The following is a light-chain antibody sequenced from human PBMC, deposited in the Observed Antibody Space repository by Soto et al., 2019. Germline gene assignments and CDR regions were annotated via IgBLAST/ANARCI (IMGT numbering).Light chain of an antibody. J-gene: IGLJ1*01. CDR1: SSDVGGFNY. CDR3: SSYAGSNNYV. CDR2: EVS. V-gene: IGLV2-8*01. Sequence: QSAPTQPPSPSGSPGQSVTISCTGTSSDVGGFNYVSWYQQHPGKAPKLMIYEVSKRPSGVPDRFSGSKSGNTASLTVSGLQAEDEADYYCSSYAGSNNYVFGTGTKLTVL.